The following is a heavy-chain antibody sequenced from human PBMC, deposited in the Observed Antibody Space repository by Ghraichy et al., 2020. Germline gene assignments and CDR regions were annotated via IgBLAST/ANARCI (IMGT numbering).Heavy chain of an antibody. CDR1: GGSISSSDW. Sequence: SETLSLTCAVSGGSISSSDWWCWVRQSPGKGLEWIGDVYHSGSTNYNPSLESRVTILVDKSTNQFSLQLTSVTAADTAVYYCARGHYVSGNHRKISRHYFDYDGLDGWGRGTTVTVSS. CDR2: VYHSGST. D-gene: IGHD3-10*01. V-gene: IGHV4-4*02. J-gene: IGHJ6*01. CDR3: ARGHYVSGNHRKISRHYFDYDGLDG.